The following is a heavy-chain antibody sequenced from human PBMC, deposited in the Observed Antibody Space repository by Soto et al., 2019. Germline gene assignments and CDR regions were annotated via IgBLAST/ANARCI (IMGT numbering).Heavy chain of an antibody. CDR1: GGSFSGYY. J-gene: IGHJ5*02. D-gene: IGHD3-9*01. V-gene: IGHV4-34*01. CDR2: INHSGST. Sequence: SETLSLTCAVYGGSFSGYYWSWIRQPPGKGLEWIGEINHSGSTNYNPSLKSRVTISVDTSKNQFSLKLSSVTAADTAVYYCARFLTRTKNNWFDPWGQGTLVTVSS. CDR3: ARFLTRTKNNWFDP.